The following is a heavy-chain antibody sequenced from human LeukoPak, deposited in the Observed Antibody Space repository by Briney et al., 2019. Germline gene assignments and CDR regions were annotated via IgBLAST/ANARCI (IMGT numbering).Heavy chain of an antibody. CDR1: GYTFTTYG. CDR3: ASYGGAGWFDY. CDR2: ISAHKGDT. D-gene: IGHD3-16*01. Sequence: ASLKVSCKTSGYTFTTYGISWLRQAPGQGLEWMGWISAHKGDTEYAQKFQGRVTMTRDTSTSTAYMELRSLRSDDTAVYYCASYGGAGWFDYWGQGTLVTVSS. V-gene: IGHV1-18*01. J-gene: IGHJ4*02.